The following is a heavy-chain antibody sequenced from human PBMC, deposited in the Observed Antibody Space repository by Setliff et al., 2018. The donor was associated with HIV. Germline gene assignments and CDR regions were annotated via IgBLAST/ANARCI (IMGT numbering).Heavy chain of an antibody. CDR1: GVSITSRDHF. Sequence: SETLSLTCSVSGVSITSRDHFWGWIRQSTGKGLEWIGSLFFSGGTFYNSSLKSRLTISADTSKNQFSLRLTAVTAADTAVYYCARLGEYSSSTVPYFDYWGPGILVTVSS. V-gene: IGHV4-39*01. CDR2: LFFSGGT. CDR3: ARLGEYSSSTVPYFDY. J-gene: IGHJ4*02. D-gene: IGHD6-6*01.